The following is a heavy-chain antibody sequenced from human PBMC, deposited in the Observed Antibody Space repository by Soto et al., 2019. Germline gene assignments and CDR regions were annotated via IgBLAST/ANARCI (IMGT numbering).Heavy chain of an antibody. CDR2: VFHTGNT. J-gene: IGHJ4*02. CDR3: ARKAWVRFDY. Sequence: LSLTCAVSADSISSSVWWTWVRQPPGKGLEWIGEVFHTGNTNYNPSLKSRVTMSVDKSTNEFSLKVTSVTAADTAIYYCARKAWVRFDYWGQGALVTVSS. V-gene: IGHV4-4*02. CDR1: ADSISSSVW. D-gene: IGHD7-27*01.